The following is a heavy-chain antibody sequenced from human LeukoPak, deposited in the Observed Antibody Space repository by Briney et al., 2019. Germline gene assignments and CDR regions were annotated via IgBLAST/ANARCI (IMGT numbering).Heavy chain of an antibody. J-gene: IGHJ4*02. D-gene: IGHD2-15*01. V-gene: IGHV4-59*02. CDR2: AYYSGST. CDR1: GGSVSGYY. CDR3: ARIHRYCSGGACYVLDN. Sequence: SETLSLTCVVSGGSVSGYYWGWIRQPPGRGLEWIGYAYYSGSTNYNPSFKSRNTISVDTSRNQFSLQLSSVTAADTAVYYCARIHRYCSGGACYVLDNWGQGTLVAVSS.